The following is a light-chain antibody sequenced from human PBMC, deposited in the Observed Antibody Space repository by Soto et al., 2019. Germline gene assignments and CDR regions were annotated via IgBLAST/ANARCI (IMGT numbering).Light chain of an antibody. CDR2: GVS. J-gene: IGKJ5*01. CDR1: QSIGSN. V-gene: IGKV3-15*01. Sequence: EIVLTQSPATLSVCPGERATISCRASQSIGSNLAWYQQKPGQAPRLLIYGVSTRATGIPARFSGSGSGTEFSLTISSLQSEDFAVYYCQQYNRWPPITFGQGTRLEIK. CDR3: QQYNRWPPIT.